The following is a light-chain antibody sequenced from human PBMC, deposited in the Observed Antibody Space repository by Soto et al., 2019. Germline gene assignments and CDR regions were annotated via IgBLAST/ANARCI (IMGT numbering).Light chain of an antibody. CDR1: QALNGR. J-gene: IGKJ4*01. CDR3: QQHGNSPALN. Sequence: QLTHSPAYVSTSVVETVKLTFRSSQALNGRLAWLQQQPGRALKLLISFASTLVSGAPPRFSGSGSGTDFTLTISRLEPEDFAVYYCQQHGNSPALNFGGGHTVAIK. CDR2: FAS. V-gene: IGKV1-12*01.